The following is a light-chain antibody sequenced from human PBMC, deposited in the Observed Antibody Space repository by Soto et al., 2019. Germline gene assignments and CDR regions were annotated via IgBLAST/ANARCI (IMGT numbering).Light chain of an antibody. J-gene: IGLJ1*01. V-gene: IGLV2-23*02. CDR3: CSYAGRSHYV. Sequence: QSVLTQPASVSGSPGQTITISCTGFSSDVGTYNLVPWYQQHPDKAPQLIIYEVAKRPSGVSYRFSGSKSGNTASLTISGLQTEDEADYYCCSYAGRSHYVFGTGTKVTV. CDR2: EVA. CDR1: SSDVGTYNL.